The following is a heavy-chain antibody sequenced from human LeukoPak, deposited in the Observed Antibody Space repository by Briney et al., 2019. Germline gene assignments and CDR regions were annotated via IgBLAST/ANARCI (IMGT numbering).Heavy chain of an antibody. Sequence: GGSLRLSCAASGFTFSDYYMSWIRQAPGKGLEWVSYISSSGSTIYYADSVKGRFTISRDNAKTSLYLQMNSLRAEDTAVYYCARDLFRGNMVRGVIIRPFDSWGQGTLVTVSS. D-gene: IGHD3-10*01. J-gene: IGHJ4*02. CDR3: ARDLFRGNMVRGVIIRPFDS. CDR1: GFTFSDYY. V-gene: IGHV3-11*04. CDR2: ISSSGSTI.